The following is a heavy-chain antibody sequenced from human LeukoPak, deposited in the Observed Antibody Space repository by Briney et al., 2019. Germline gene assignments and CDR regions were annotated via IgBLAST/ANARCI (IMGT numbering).Heavy chain of an antibody. D-gene: IGHD3-22*01. V-gene: IGHV4-4*02. Sequence: SGTLSLTCAVSGGSISSSNWWSWVRQPPGKGLEWIGEIYHSGSTNYNPSLKSRVTISVDKSKNQFSLKLSSVTAADTAVYYCATNYYDSGSYWYFDLWGRGTLVTVSS. CDR3: ATNYYDSGSYWYFDL. J-gene: IGHJ2*01. CDR1: GGSISSSNW. CDR2: IYHSGST.